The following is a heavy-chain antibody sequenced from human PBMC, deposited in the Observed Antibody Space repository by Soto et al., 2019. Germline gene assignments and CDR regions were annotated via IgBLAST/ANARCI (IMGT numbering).Heavy chain of an antibody. CDR2: ISYDGSNK. CDR3: ANLYGSGSLIYYYGMDV. Sequence: GSLRLSCAASGFTFSSYGMHWVRQAPGKGLEWVAVISYDGSNKYYADSVKGRFTISRDNSKNTLYLQMNSLRAEDTAVYYCANLYGSGSLIYYYGMDVWGQGTTVTVSS. J-gene: IGHJ6*02. V-gene: IGHV3-30*18. D-gene: IGHD3-10*01. CDR1: GFTFSSYG.